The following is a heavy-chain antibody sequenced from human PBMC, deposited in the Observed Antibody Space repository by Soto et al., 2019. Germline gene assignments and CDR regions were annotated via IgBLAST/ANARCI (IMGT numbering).Heavy chain of an antibody. CDR2: ISSSSTYI. J-gene: IGHJ4*02. V-gene: IGHV3-21*01. D-gene: IGHD3-22*01. CDR1: GFTFSTYS. Sequence: EVQLVESGGGLVNPGGSLRLSCAASGFTFSTYSMNWVRQAPGKGLEWVSSISSSSTYIYYADSVKGRFTISRDNAKNSLYLQMNSLRAEDTAVYYCARVHLNYYDTSFRYYFDHWGQGTLVTVSS. CDR3: ARVHLNYYDTSFRYYFDH.